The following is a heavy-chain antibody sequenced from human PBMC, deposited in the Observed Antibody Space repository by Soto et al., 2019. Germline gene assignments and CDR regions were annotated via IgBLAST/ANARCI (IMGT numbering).Heavy chain of an antibody. CDR2: ISGSGGST. Sequence: GGSLGVSCAASGVTLSSYAMSWVRQAPGKGLEWVSAISGSGGSTYYADSVKGRFTISRDNSKNTLYLQMNSLRAEDTAVYYCAKLDKWDAFDIWGQGTMVSVSS. D-gene: IGHD1-1*01. V-gene: IGHV3-23*01. CDR3: AKLDKWDAFDI. J-gene: IGHJ3*02. CDR1: GVTLSSYA.